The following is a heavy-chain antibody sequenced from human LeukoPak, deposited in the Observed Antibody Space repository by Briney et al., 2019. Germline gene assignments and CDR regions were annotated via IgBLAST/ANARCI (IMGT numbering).Heavy chain of an antibody. CDR2: IYHSGIT. J-gene: IGHJ3*02. CDR3: AGDDYSSTYYDNDAFDI. V-gene: IGHV4-38-2*02. Sequence: NPSETLSLTCTVSDYSISSGYGYYWGWIRQPPGKGLEWIGNIYHSGITYYNHFNSSLKSQVTISLDTSKNQFSLKLTSVTAADTAVYYCAGDDYSSTYYDNDAFDIWGQGTMVTVSS. D-gene: IGHD4-11*01. CDR1: DYSISSGYGYY.